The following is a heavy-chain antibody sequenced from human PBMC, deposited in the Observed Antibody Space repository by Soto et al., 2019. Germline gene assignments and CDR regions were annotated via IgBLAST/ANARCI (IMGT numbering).Heavy chain of an antibody. J-gene: IGHJ4*02. Sequence: QVPLVESGGGVVQPGRSLRLSCAASGFTFSSYGMHWVRQAPGKGLEWVAVIWYDGSNKYYADSVKGRFTISRDNSKNTLYLQMNSLRAEDTAVYYCARDRASIVVVTAIGYWGQGTLVTVSS. CDR2: IWYDGSNK. V-gene: IGHV3-33*01. CDR1: GFTFSSYG. CDR3: ARDRASIVVVTAIGY. D-gene: IGHD2-21*02.